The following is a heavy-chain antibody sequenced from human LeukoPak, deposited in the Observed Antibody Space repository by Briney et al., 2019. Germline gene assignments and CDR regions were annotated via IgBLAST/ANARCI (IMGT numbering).Heavy chain of an antibody. Sequence: PSETLSLTCTVSGGSISSGSYYWSWIRQPAGKGLEWIGRFYTSGSTNYSPSLKSRVTMSVDTSKNQFSLKLSSVTAADTAVYYCARGIAAASERAFDIWGQGTMVTVS. CDR3: ARGIAAASERAFDI. J-gene: IGHJ3*02. D-gene: IGHD6-13*01. CDR1: GGSISSGSYY. V-gene: IGHV4-61*02. CDR2: FYTSGST.